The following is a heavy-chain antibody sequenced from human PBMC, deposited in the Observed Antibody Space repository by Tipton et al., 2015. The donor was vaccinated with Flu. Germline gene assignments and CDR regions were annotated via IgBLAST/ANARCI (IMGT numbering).Heavy chain of an antibody. CDR1: GDSIGSDYF. Sequence: LRLSCSVSGDSIGSDYFWGWIRQPPGKGLEWIGNIYHSGTTYQNPSLRSRVTILLDRVKNQFSLKLSFVTAADTAVYYCARRDYSNYVSVPKNWFDSWGQGILVAVSS. J-gene: IGHJ5*01. D-gene: IGHD4-11*01. CDR3: ARRDYSNYVSVPKNWFDS. CDR2: IYHSGTT. V-gene: IGHV4-38-2*01.